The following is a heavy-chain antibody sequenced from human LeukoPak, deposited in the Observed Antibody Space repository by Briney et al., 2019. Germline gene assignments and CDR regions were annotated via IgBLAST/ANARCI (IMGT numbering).Heavy chain of an antibody. CDR1: GYSISSAYY. V-gene: IGHV4-38-2*02. CDR3: AREDGGTHSSDY. J-gene: IGHJ4*02. CDR2: MYHSGST. D-gene: IGHD4-23*01. Sequence: SETLSLTCSVSGYSISSAYYWGWIRQPPGKGLEWIGTMYHSGSTYYTPSLKSRVTISADTSRNQFSLELRSVTAADTALYYCAREDGGTHSSDYWGQGTLVTVSS.